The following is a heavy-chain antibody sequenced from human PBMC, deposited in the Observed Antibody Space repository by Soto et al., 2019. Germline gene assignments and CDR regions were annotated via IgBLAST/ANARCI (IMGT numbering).Heavy chain of an antibody. D-gene: IGHD5-12*01. V-gene: IGHV4-4*07. CDR1: GGSINTFY. J-gene: IGHJ4*02. Sequence: PSETLSLTCTVSGGSINTFYWSWVRQPAVKGLEWIGRIFSSGSTSFNPSLESRVAMSVDTSKNHFSLNLSSVTAADMAVYYCAREGSYSAYNFAHGIQLWSFDFWGQGALVTSPQ. CDR2: IFSSGST. CDR3: AREGSYSAYNFAHGIQLWSFDF.